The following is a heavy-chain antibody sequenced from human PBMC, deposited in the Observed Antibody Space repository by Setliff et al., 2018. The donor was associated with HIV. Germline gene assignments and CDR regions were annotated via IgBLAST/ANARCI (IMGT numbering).Heavy chain of an antibody. D-gene: IGHD2-15*01. V-gene: IGHV4-59*01. CDR3: ARVLCSGGSCYSPAY. CDR2: IYNSGGT. Sequence: SETLSLTCTVSGGSMSSYFWSWIRQSPGKGLEWIGYIYNSGGTNYNPSLKSRVTISLDTSKNQFSLNLTSVTAADTAVYYCARVLCSGGSCYSPAYWGQGTLVTVSS. J-gene: IGHJ4*02. CDR1: GGSMSSYF.